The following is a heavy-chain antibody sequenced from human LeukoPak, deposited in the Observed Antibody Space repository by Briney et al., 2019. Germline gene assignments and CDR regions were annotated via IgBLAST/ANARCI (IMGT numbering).Heavy chain of an antibody. Sequence: GGSLRPSCAASGFTFSSYWMHWVRQAPGKGLVWVSLIKTDGTSTSYADSVRGRFTISRDNAKNTLYLQLNSLRAEDTAVYYCARDRYYIMDVWGQGTTVTVSS. CDR2: IKTDGTST. J-gene: IGHJ6*02. CDR3: ARDRYYIMDV. CDR1: GFTFSSYW. V-gene: IGHV3-74*01.